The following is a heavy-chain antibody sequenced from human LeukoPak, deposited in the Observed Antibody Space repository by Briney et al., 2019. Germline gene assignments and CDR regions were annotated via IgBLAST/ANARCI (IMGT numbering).Heavy chain of an antibody. D-gene: IGHD2-2*01. Sequence: PSETLPLTCTVSGGSISSYYWSWIRQPPGKGLEWIGYIYYSGSTNYNPSLKRRVTISVDTSKNQFSLKLSSVTAADTAVYYCARDPAYCSSTRCREGDFDYWGQGTLVTVSS. CDR3: ARDPAYCSSTRCREGDFDY. J-gene: IGHJ4*02. V-gene: IGHV4-59*01. CDR1: GGSISSYY. CDR2: IYYSGST.